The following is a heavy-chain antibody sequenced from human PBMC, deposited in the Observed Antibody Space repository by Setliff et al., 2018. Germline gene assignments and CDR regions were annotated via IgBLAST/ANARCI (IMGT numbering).Heavy chain of an antibody. CDR1: GGSISSGSYY. CDR3: ARGKSVTASNWFDP. J-gene: IGHJ5*02. V-gene: IGHV4-61*02. CDR2: IYTSGST. Sequence: SETLSLTCTVSGGSISSGSYYWSWIRQPAGKGLGWIGRIYTSGSTNYNPSLKSRVTISVDTSKNQFSLKLSSVTAADTAVYYCARGKSVTASNWFDPWGQGTLVTVSS. D-gene: IGHD5-18*01.